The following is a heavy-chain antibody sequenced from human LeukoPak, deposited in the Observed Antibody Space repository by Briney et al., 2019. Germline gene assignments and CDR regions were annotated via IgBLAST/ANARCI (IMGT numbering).Heavy chain of an antibody. V-gene: IGHV1-2*02. CDR2: INPNSGDT. CDR1: GYTYTGYY. Sequence: ASVKVSCKASGYTYTGYYMHWVRQAPGQGLEWMGWINPNSGDTNYSQKFQGRVTMTRDTSISTAYMELSSLRSDDTAVYYCATEFLFGAFDIWGQGTMVTLSS. CDR3: ATEFLFGAFDI. J-gene: IGHJ3*02. D-gene: IGHD2/OR15-2a*01.